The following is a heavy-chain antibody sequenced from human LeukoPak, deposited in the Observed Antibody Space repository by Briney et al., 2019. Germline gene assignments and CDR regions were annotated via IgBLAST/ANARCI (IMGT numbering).Heavy chain of an antibody. CDR1: GYTFTSYG. Sequence: ASVKVSCKASGYTFTSYGISWVRQAPGQGLEWMGWISAYNGNTNYAQKFQGRVTITADKSTSTAYMELSSLRSEDTAVYYCAREGYVSPFDYWGQGTLVTVSS. CDR3: AREGYVSPFDY. D-gene: IGHD1-1*01. J-gene: IGHJ4*02. V-gene: IGHV1-18*01. CDR2: ISAYNGNT.